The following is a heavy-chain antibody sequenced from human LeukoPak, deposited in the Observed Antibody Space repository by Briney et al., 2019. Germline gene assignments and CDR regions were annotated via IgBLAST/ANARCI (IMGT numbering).Heavy chain of an antibody. Sequence: SGGSLRLSCAASGFTFSSYGMHWVRQAPGKGLEWVAFIRYDGSNKYYADSVKGRFTISRDNSKNTLYLQMNSLRTEDTAVYHCAKDRSWGSGLIPDFDYWGQGTLVTVSS. CDR3: AKDRSWGSGLIPDFDY. CDR1: GFTFSSYG. D-gene: IGHD3-16*01. CDR2: IRYDGSNK. V-gene: IGHV3-30*02. J-gene: IGHJ4*02.